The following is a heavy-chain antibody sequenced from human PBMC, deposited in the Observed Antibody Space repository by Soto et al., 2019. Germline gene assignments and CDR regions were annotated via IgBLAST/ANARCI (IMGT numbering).Heavy chain of an antibody. CDR1: GYASTSYG. V-gene: IGHV1-18*01. D-gene: IGHD3-10*01. Sequence: ASVKVSSKASGYASTSYGSSWVRQAPGQGLEWMGWISAYNGNTNYAQKLQGRVTMTTDTSTSTAYMELRSLRSDDTAVYYCAKALRWFGELTYYFDYWGQGTLVTVSS. CDR3: AKALRWFGELTYYFDY. CDR2: ISAYNGNT. J-gene: IGHJ4*02.